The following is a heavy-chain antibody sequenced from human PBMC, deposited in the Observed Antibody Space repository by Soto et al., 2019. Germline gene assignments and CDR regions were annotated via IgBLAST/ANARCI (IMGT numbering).Heavy chain of an antibody. V-gene: IGHV2-5*02. CDR3: AHSRSSWYFGSDPYYTDY. CDR2: IYCDDDK. D-gene: IGHD6-13*01. Sequence: SGPTLVNPTQTLTLTCSFSGFSRSTSGLGVGWIRQPPGKALEWLALIYCDDDKRYSASLKSRLTITKDTSKNQVVLTMTNIHTVHTATYYCAHSRSSWYFGSDPYYTDYWGQGTLVTVSS. CDR1: GFSRSTSGLG. J-gene: IGHJ4*02.